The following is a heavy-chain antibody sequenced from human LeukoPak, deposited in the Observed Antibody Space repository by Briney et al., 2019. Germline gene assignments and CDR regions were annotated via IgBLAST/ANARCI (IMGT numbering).Heavy chain of an antibody. CDR3: ARCTKYTTGWCNWFDP. Sequence: PGGSLRLSCAASGFTFRNHAMNGVRQTPGKGLEWVSSISTDGVNTYYADSVKGRFTISRDTSKDTLYLQMNSLSAEDTAVYYCARCTKYTTGWCNWFDPWGQGTLVTVSS. V-gene: IGHV3-23*01. J-gene: IGHJ5*02. CDR2: ISTDGVNT. D-gene: IGHD6-19*01. CDR1: GFTFRNHA.